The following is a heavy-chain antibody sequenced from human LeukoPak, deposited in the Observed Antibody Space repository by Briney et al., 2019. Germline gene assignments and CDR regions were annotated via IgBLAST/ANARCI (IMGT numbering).Heavy chain of an antibody. CDR1: GFTFSSYA. Sequence: GGSLRLSCAASGFTFSSYAMSWVRQAPGKGLEWVSSISSSSSYIYYADSVKGRFTISRDNAKNSLYLQMNSLRAEDTAVYYCARVFDPTTVTTSAGYYYMDVWGKGTTVTVSS. V-gene: IGHV3-21*01. J-gene: IGHJ6*03. CDR2: ISSSSSYI. CDR3: ARVFDPTTVTTSAGYYYMDV. D-gene: IGHD4-17*01.